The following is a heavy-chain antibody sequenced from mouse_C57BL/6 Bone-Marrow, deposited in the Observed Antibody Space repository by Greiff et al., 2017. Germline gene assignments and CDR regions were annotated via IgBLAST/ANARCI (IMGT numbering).Heavy chain of an antibody. CDR3: ARDSGDSWFAY. CDR2: INPSSGYT. CDR1: GYTFTSYW. D-gene: IGHD1-3*01. J-gene: IGHJ3*01. Sequence: QVQLQQSGAELAKPGASVKLSCKASGYTFTSYWMHWVKQRPGQGLEWIGYINPSSGYTKYNQKFKDKATLTADKSSSTAYIQLSSLTYEDSTVLYCARDSGDSWFAYWGQGTLVTVSA. V-gene: IGHV1-7*01.